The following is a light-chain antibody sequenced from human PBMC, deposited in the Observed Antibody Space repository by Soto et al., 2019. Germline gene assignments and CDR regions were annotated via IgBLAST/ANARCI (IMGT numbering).Light chain of an antibody. CDR2: GAS. J-gene: IGKJ4*01. V-gene: IGKV3-15*01. CDR3: QQYSDWPLT. Sequence: EIVMKQSPATLSVSPGERATLSCRASQTLYNNLAWYQQKLGQAPRLLIYGASARATDIPARFSGSGSGTEFTLTISGLQSEDFAIYYCQQYSDWPLTFGGGTKVEIK. CDR1: QTLYNN.